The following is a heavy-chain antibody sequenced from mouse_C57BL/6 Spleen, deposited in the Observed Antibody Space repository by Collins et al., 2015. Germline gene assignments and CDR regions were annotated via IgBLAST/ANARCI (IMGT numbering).Heavy chain of an antibody. CDR3: ARPDDYDGFAY. Sequence: GKATLTVDKSSSTAYMELRSLTSEDSAVYYCARPDDYDGFAYWGQGTLVTVSA. J-gene: IGHJ3*01. D-gene: IGHD2-4*01. V-gene: IGHV1-31*01.